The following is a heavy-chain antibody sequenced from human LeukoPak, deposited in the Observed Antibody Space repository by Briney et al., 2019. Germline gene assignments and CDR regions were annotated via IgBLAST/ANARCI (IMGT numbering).Heavy chain of an antibody. V-gene: IGHV7-4-1*02. D-gene: IGHD6-13*01. CDR2: INTNTGNP. J-gene: IGHJ6*02. CDR3: ARLPIAAAGYYYGMDV. Sequence: ASVKVSCKASGYTFTSYHLNWVRQAPGQGLEWMGWINTNTGNPTYAQVFTGRFVFSLDTSVSTAYLQISSLKAEDTAVYYCARLPIAAAGYYYGMDVWGQGTTVTVSS. CDR1: GYTFTSYH.